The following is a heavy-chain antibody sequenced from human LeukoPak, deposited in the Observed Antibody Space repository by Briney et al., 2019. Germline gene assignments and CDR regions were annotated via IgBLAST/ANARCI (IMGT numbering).Heavy chain of an antibody. J-gene: IGHJ4*02. V-gene: IGHV4-39*01. CDR2: IYYSGST. Sequence: SETLSLTCTVSGGSISSSSYYWGWIRQPPGKGLEWIGSIYYSGSTYYNPSLKSRVTISVDTSKNQFSLKLSSVTAADTAVYYCARHINDYGLFGGVQWGQETLVTVSS. CDR1: GGSISSSSYY. CDR3: ARHINDYGLFGGVQ. D-gene: IGHD4-17*01.